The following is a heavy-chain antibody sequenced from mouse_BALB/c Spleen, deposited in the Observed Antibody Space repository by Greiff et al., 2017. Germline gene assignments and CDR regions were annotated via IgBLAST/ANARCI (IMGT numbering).Heavy chain of an antibody. CDR2: ISSGGSYT. D-gene: IGHD2-10*02. CDR1: GFTFSSYG. J-gene: IGHJ2*01. CDR3: ARQGMVTYYFDY. V-gene: IGHV5-6*01. Sequence: EVQLVESGGDLVKPGGSLKLSCAASGFTFSSYGMSWVRQTPDKRLEWVATISSGGSYTYYPDSVKGRFTISRDNAKNTLYLQMSSLKSEDTAMYYCARQGMVTYYFDYWGQGTTLTVSS.